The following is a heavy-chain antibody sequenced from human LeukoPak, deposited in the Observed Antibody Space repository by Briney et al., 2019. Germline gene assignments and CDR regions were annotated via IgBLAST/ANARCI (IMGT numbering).Heavy chain of an antibody. Sequence: SVKVSCKASGYTFTSYGISWVRQAPGQGLEWMGGIIPIFGTANYAQKFQGRVTITADESTSTAYMELSSLRSEDTAVYYCARVVVRNVRSGRYFFDAFDIWGQGTMVTVSS. CDR2: IIPIFGTA. CDR1: GYTFTSYG. J-gene: IGHJ3*02. D-gene: IGHD1-26*01. V-gene: IGHV1-69*13. CDR3: ARVVVRNVRSGRYFFDAFDI.